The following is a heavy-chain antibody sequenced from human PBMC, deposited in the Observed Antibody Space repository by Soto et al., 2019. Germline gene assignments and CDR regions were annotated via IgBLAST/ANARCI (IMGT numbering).Heavy chain of an antibody. CDR2: IYYSGST. V-gene: IGHV4-31*03. J-gene: IGHJ3*02. Sequence: SATLSLTCTVSGGSISSGGHYWSWIRQHPGKGLEWIGYIYYSGSTYYNPSLKSRVTISVDTSKNQFSLKLSSVTAADTALYYCARANYDSTIHDAFDIWGQGTMVTVSS. CDR1: GGSISSGGHY. CDR3: ARANYDSTIHDAFDI. D-gene: IGHD3-22*01.